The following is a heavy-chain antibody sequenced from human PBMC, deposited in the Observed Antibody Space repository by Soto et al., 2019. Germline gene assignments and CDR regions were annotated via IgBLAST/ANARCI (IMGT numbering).Heavy chain of an antibody. CDR2: IYYTGST. CDR3: ARVALQNVNWYFDL. V-gene: IGHV4-30-4*01. Sequence: QVQLQESGPGLVKSSQTLSLTCTVSGGSISSGDYYWSWIRQPPGKGLEWIGYIYYTGSTYYSPSLKSRFNITVDPSKNQFHLKLRPVTAADTAVYYCARVALQNVNWYFDLWGRGTLVTVSS. J-gene: IGHJ2*01. CDR1: GGSISSGDYY.